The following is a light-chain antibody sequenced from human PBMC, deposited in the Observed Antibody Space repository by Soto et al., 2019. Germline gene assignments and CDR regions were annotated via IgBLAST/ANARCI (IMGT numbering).Light chain of an antibody. J-gene: IGKJ2*01. CDR3: QQRGNLPYT. CDR2: DAS. V-gene: IGKV3-11*01. Sequence: EIVLTQSPATLSLSPGERATLSCRASQRVTRYLAWYQQKPGQAPRLLIYDASNRATCIPARFSGSGSGTDFTLTISSLEPEDFAVYYCQQRGNLPYTFGQGTNLEIK. CDR1: QRVTRY.